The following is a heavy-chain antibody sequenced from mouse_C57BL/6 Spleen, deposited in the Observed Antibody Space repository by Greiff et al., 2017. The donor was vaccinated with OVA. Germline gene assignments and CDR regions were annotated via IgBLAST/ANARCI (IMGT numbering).Heavy chain of an antibody. D-gene: IGHD1-1*01. V-gene: IGHV1-59*01. J-gene: IGHJ1*03. CDR1: GYTFTSYW. CDR3: ATYGGSYGYFDV. Sequence: VQLQQPGAELVRPGTSVKLSCKASGYTFTSYWMHWVKQRPGQGLEWIGVIDPSDSYTNYNQKFKGKATLTVDTSSSTAYMQLSSLTSEDSAVYYCATYGGSYGYFDVWGTGTTVTVSS. CDR2: IDPSDSYT.